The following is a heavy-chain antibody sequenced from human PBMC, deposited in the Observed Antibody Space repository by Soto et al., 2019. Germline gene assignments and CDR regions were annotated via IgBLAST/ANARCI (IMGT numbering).Heavy chain of an antibody. CDR1: GDTFNFYT. Sequence: HVQLVQSGADVQRPGSSVRVSCKASGDTFNFYTINWVRQAPGQGLQWMGRINPILSMSNYAPRFQGRVTMTADKSTSTAYMELSSLRSEDTAMYYCATSYGSGYRAFDSWGQGALVTVSS. J-gene: IGHJ4*02. D-gene: IGHD3-10*01. CDR3: ATSYGSGYRAFDS. V-gene: IGHV1-69*02. CDR2: INPILSMS.